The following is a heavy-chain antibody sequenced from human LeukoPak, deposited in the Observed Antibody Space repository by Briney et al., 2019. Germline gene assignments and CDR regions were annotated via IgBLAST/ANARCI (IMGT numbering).Heavy chain of an antibody. V-gene: IGHV1-46*01. D-gene: IGHD6-19*01. CDR1: GYTFTSYY. CDR3: ARDRRTLEAVAGTFDY. CDR2: INPGGGST. J-gene: IGHJ4*02. Sequence: ASVKVSCKASGYTFTSYYMHWVRQAPGQGLEWMGIINPGGGSTSYAQKFQGRVTMTRDMSTSTVYMELSSLRSEDTAVYYCARDRRTLEAVAGTFDYWGQGTLVTVSS.